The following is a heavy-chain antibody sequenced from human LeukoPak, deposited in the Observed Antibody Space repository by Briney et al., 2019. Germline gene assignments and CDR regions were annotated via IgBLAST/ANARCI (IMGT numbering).Heavy chain of an antibody. CDR1: RFTFSSYG. V-gene: IGHV3-30*18. CDR3: AKSQLIGSYHPPGY. J-gene: IGHJ4*02. Sequence: GGSLRLSCAASRFTFSSYGMHWVRQAPGKGLEWVALISYDGSHEYYPASVKGRFTISRDNSKNTLSLQLNSLRPEDTAVYYCAKSQLIGSYHPPGYWGQGTLVTVSS. CDR2: ISYDGSHE. D-gene: IGHD1-26*01.